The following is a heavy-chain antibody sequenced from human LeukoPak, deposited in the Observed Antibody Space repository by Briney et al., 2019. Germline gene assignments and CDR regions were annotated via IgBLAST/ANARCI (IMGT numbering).Heavy chain of an antibody. Sequence: SETLSITCTVSGGSISSSSYYWGWIRQPPGKGLEWIGSIYYSGSTYYNPSLKSRVTISVDTSKNQFSLKLSSVTAADTAVYYCAREGSGLPPDYWGQGTLVTVSS. D-gene: IGHD5-18*01. CDR1: GGSISSSSYY. V-gene: IGHV4-39*07. J-gene: IGHJ4*02. CDR2: IYYSGST. CDR3: AREGSGLPPDY.